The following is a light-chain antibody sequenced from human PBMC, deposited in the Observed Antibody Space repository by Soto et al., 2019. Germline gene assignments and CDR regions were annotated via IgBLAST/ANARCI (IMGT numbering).Light chain of an antibody. CDR2: QVT. J-gene: IGLJ2*01. CDR1: SSDIGGYNY. CDR3: SSYAASFSVV. Sequence: QSALTQPPSASGSPGQSVTISCTGTSSDIGGYNYVSWYQQHPGKVPKLIIYQVTKRPSGVPGRFSGSKSGNTASLTVSGLQAEDEAAYYCSSYAASFSVVFGGGTKLTVL. V-gene: IGLV2-8*01.